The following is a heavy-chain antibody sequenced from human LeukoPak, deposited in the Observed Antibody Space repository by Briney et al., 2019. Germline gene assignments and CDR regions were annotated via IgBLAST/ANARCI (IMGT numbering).Heavy chain of an antibody. D-gene: IGHD5-24*01. CDR3: ARDSWEMATMGLGF. CDR1: GFIFSDYY. V-gene: IGHV3-11*01. J-gene: IGHJ4*02. Sequence: GGSLRLSCAASGFIFSDYYMSWIRQAPGKGLEWISYISGGGTTIYYADSVKGQFTISRDNTKNSLYLHMSGLRAEDTAMYYCARDSWEMATMGLGFWGQGALVTVSS. CDR2: ISGGGTTI.